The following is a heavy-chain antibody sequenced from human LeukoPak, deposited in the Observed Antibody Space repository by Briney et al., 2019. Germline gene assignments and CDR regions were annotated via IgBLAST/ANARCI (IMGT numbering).Heavy chain of an antibody. J-gene: IGHJ2*01. V-gene: IGHV1-69*06. D-gene: IGHD4-17*01. CDR1: GGTFSSYA. CDR3: ARDRGYGDYPNWYFDL. Sequence: SVKVSCKASGGTFSSYAISWVRQAPGQGLEWMGGIIPIFGTANYAQKFQGRVTITADKSTSTAYMELSSLRSEDTAVYYCARDRGYGDYPNWYFDLWGRGTLVTVSS. CDR2: IIPIFGTA.